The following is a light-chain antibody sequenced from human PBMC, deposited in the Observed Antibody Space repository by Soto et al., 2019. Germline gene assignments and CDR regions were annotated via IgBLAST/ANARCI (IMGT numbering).Light chain of an antibody. CDR1: HDITNY. CDR2: SSS. CDR3: QQYDIFPYT. V-gene: IGKV1-33*01. J-gene: IGKJ2*01. Sequence: DIQMTQSPSSLSASVGDRVTITCQASHDITNYLNWYQQKPGKAPKLLIYSSSNLETGVPSRFSGRGSGTDFTFTISSLQPEDAATYYCQQYDIFPYTFGQGAKLEIK.